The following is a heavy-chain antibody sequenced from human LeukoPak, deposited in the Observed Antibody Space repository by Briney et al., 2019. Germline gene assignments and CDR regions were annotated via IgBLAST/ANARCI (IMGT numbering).Heavy chain of an antibody. CDR1: GYTFTGYY. V-gene: IGHV1-2*02. Sequence: VASVKVSCKASGYTFTGYYMHWVRQAPGQGLEWMGWINPNSGGTNYAQKFQGRVTMTRDTSISTAYMELSRLRSDDTAVYYCARDVGPDYYDSSGYYYVGDVVGYFDYWGQGTLVTVSS. CDR2: INPNSGGT. CDR3: ARDVGPDYYDSSGYYYVGDVVGYFDY. D-gene: IGHD3-22*01. J-gene: IGHJ4*02.